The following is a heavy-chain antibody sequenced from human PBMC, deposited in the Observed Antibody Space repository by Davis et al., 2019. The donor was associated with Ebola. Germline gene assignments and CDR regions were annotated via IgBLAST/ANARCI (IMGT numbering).Heavy chain of an antibody. Sequence: GESLKISCVASGFTFSSYAMSWVRQAPGKGLEWVSAISGSGGSTYYADSVKGRFTISRDNSKNTLYLQMNSLRAEDTAVYYCARDPTVFDYWGQGTLVTVSS. J-gene: IGHJ4*02. CDR1: GFTFSSYA. CDR3: ARDPTVFDY. V-gene: IGHV3-23*01. CDR2: ISGSGGST.